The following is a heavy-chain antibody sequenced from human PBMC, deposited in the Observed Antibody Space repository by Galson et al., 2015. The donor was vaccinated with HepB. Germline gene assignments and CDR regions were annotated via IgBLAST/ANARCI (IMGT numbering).Heavy chain of an antibody. V-gene: IGHV2-70*01. CDR1: GFSLSTSGMC. CDR3: ARINRYYDILTDAFDI. CDR2: IDWDDDK. Sequence: PALVKPTQTLTLTCTFSGFSLSTSGMCVSWIRQPPGKALEWLALIDWDDDKYYSTSLKTRLTISKDTSKNQVVLTMTNMDPVDTATYYCARINRYYDILTDAFDIWGQGTMVTVSS. D-gene: IGHD3-9*01. J-gene: IGHJ3*02.